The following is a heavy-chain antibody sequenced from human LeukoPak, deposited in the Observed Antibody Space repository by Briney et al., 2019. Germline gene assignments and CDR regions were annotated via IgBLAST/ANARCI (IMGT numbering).Heavy chain of an antibody. V-gene: IGHV3-30*18. Sequence: GGSLRLSCAASGFTFSTYGMHWVRQAPGKGLEWVAVISYDGSNKYYADSVKGRFTISRDNSKNTLYLQMNSLRAEDTAVYYCAKDKVHSSSWYTRPGYYYGMDVWGQGTTVTVSS. CDR1: GFTFSTYG. D-gene: IGHD6-13*01. CDR2: ISYDGSNK. J-gene: IGHJ6*02. CDR3: AKDKVHSSSWYTRPGYYYGMDV.